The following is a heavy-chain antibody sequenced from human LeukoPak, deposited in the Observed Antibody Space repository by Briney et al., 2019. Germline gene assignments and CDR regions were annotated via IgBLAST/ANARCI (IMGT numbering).Heavy chain of an antibody. Sequence: ASVKVSCKASGYTFTGYYMHWVRQAPGQGLEWMGWINPNSGGTNYAQKFQGRVTMTRDTSISTAYMELSRLRSDDTAVYYCARDGGRPFEYYYYYMDVWGKGTTVTVS. CDR2: INPNSGGT. J-gene: IGHJ6*03. CDR3: ARDGGRPFEYYYYYMDV. CDR1: GYTFTGYY. D-gene: IGHD3-16*01. V-gene: IGHV1-2*02.